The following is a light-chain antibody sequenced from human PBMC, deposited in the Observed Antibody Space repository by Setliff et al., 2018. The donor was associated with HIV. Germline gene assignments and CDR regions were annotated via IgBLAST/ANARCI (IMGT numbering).Light chain of an antibody. Sequence: QSVLTQPASVSGSPGQSISISCTGSSNDVVGYNYVSWYQQRPGKAPKLMISEVSNRPSGVSNRFSGSKSGNTASLTISGLQAEDEADYYCSSYTSGSTRVFGTGTKVTVL. CDR2: EVS. CDR3: SSYTSGSTRV. CDR1: SNDVVGYNY. V-gene: IGLV2-14*01. J-gene: IGLJ1*01.